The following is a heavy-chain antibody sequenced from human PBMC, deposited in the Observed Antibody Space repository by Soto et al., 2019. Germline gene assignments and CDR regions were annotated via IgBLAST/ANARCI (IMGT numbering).Heavy chain of an antibody. Sequence: EVQLVESGGGLVKPGGSLRLSCAASGFTFSSYSMNWVRQAPGKGLEWVSSISSSSRYIYYADSVKGRFTISRDNAKNSLYLQMNSLRAEDTAVYYCARGRHANIVVVPAAIGDYWGQGTLVTVSS. CDR1: GFTFSSYS. CDR2: ISSSSRYI. D-gene: IGHD2-2*02. CDR3: ARGRHANIVVVPAAIGDY. J-gene: IGHJ4*02. V-gene: IGHV3-21*01.